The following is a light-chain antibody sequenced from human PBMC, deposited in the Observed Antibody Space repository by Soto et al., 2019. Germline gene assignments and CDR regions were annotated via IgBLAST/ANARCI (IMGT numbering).Light chain of an antibody. J-gene: IGKJ1*01. CDR2: AAS. CDR1: QSISSY. Sequence: DIQMTQSPSSLSASVGDRVTITCRASQSISSYLNWYQQKPGKAPKLLIYAASSLQSRIPSRFSGSGSGTDFTLTISSLQPEDFVTYYCQQSYSTPPWTFGQGTKVEIK. V-gene: IGKV1-39*01. CDR3: QQSYSTPPWT.